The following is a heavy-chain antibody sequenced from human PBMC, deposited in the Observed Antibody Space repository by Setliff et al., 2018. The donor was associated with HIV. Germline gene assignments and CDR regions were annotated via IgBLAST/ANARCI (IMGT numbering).Heavy chain of an antibody. D-gene: IGHD3-16*02. CDR2: INAGNGVT. J-gene: IGHJ4*02. CDR1: GYTFTTYA. Sequence: ASVKVSCKSSGYTFTTYAIHWVRQAPGQRLEWMGWINAGNGVTKFSQEFQDRVTITRDTSANTAYLELTSLRSEDTAVYYCARGPFRAHPLGGYPDYWGQGTLVTVSS. V-gene: IGHV1-3*01. CDR3: ARGPFRAHPLGGYPDY.